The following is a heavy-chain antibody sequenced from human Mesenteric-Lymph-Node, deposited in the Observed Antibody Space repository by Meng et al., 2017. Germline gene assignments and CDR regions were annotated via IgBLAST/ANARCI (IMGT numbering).Heavy chain of an antibody. CDR2: IFHSGST. CDR1: GGSISSNDYY. CDR3: ASHSGCVQRH. V-gene: IGHV4-39*07. J-gene: IGHJ4*02. D-gene: IGHD5-12*01. Sequence: QLQLQESGPGLVKPSETLSLTCTVSGGSISSNDYYWGWIRQPPGKGLEWIGSIFHSGSTYYNPALKSRVTISVDTSKNQLSLKLSSVTAADTAVYSCASHSGCVQRHWGQGTLVTVSS.